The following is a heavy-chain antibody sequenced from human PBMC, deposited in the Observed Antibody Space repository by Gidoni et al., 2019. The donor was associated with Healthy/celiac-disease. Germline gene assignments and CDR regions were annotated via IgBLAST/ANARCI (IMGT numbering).Heavy chain of an antibody. D-gene: IGHD7-27*01. CDR2: SSGSGGST. CDR3: AKGTGDPPGPEDY. J-gene: IGHJ4*02. CDR1: GFTFSSYA. Sequence: EVQLLESGGGLVQPGGSLRLSCAASGFTFSSYAMSWVRQAPGKGLELVSASSGSGGSTYYADSVKGRFTISRDNSKNTLYLQMNSLRAEDTAVYYCAKGTGDPPGPEDYWGQGTLVTVSS. V-gene: IGHV3-23*01.